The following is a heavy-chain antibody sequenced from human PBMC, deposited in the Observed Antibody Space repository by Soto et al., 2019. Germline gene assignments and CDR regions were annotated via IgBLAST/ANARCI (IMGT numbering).Heavy chain of an antibody. CDR1: GDSVSSNTSA. CDR2: TYYRSNWRH. J-gene: IGHJ4*02. CDR3: ARGVAGTGFDL. Sequence: PSQTLSLARAISGDSVSSNTSAWNLIRSSPSRGLEWLGRTYYRSNWRHDYAVSVKSRITVNPDTSKNHFSLQLNSVTPDDTAVYYCARGVAGTGFDLWGQGTLVTVSS. D-gene: IGHD6-19*01. V-gene: IGHV6-1*01.